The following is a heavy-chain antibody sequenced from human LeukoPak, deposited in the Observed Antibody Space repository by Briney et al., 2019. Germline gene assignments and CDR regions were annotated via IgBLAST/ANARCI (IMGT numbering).Heavy chain of an antibody. CDR3: ARDGRGGHNDF. Sequence: GGSLRLSCAASGFTFSSYSMNWVRQAPGKGLEWVSSISSSSSYIYYADSVKGRFTISRDNAKNSLYLQMNSLRAEDTAVYYCARDGRGGHNDFWGQGTRITVSS. CDR2: ISSSSSYI. D-gene: IGHD4-23*01. V-gene: IGHV3-21*01. J-gene: IGHJ4*02. CDR1: GFTFSSYS.